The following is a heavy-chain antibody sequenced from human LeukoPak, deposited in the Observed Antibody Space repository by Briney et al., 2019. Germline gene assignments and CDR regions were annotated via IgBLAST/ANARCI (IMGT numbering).Heavy chain of an antibody. J-gene: IGHJ6*02. CDR3: ARLGNPEWRWGYYYYGMDV. CDR2: INHSGST. V-gene: IGHV4-34*01. D-gene: IGHD5-24*01. CDR1: GGSFSNYY. Sequence: PSETLSLTCAVYGGSFSNYYWSWIRQPPGKGLEWIGEINHSGSTNYNPSLKSRVTISVDTSKDQFSLKLSSVTAADTAVYYCARLGNPEWRWGYYYYGMDVWGQGTTVTVSS.